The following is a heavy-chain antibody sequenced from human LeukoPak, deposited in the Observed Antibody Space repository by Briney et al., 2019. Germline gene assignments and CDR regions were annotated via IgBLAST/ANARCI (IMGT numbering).Heavy chain of an antibody. CDR1: GGSFSGYY. CDR2: IYYSGST. V-gene: IGHV4-31*11. D-gene: IGHD6-19*01. CDR3: ARGRSSGWLMAY. J-gene: IGHJ4*02. Sequence: PSETLSLTCAVYGGSFSGYYWSWIRQHPGKGLEWIGYIYYSGSTYYNPSLKSRVTISVDTSKNQFSLKLSSVTAADTAVYYCARGRSSGWLMAYWGQGTLSPSPQ.